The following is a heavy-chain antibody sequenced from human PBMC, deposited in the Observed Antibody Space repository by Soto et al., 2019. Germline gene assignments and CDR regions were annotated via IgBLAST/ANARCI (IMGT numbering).Heavy chain of an antibody. J-gene: IGHJ1*01. CDR1: GFTVSSNY. Sequence: EVQLVESGGGLVQPGGSLRLSCAASGFTVSSNYMSWVRQAPGKGLEWVSVIYSGGSTYYSDSVKGRFTSSRDNSTNKLYLQMNSLRGEDTAVDHCGRDGSGWYPAYFQHWRQGTLVTVSP. CDR3: GRDGSGWYPAYFQH. D-gene: IGHD6-19*01. V-gene: IGHV3-66*01. CDR2: IYSGGST.